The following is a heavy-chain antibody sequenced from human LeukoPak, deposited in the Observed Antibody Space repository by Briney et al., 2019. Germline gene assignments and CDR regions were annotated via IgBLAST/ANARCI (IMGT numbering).Heavy chain of an antibody. CDR3: ARDPGYCSGGSCYSYFDY. CDR2: SSWDGGST. CDR1: GFTFDDYA. D-gene: IGHD2-15*01. J-gene: IGHJ4*02. V-gene: IGHV3-43D*03. Sequence: GGSLRLSCAASGFTFDDYAMHWVRQAPGKGLEWVSLSSWDGGSTYYADSVKGRFTISRDNAKNSLYLQMNSLRAEDTALYYCARDPGYCSGGSCYSYFDYWGQGTLVTVSS.